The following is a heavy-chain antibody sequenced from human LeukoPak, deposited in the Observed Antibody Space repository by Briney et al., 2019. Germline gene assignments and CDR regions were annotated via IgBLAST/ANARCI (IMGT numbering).Heavy chain of an antibody. V-gene: IGHV4-39*01. CDR2: IYYSGST. Sequence: SETLSLTCTVSGGSISSSSYYWGWIRQPPGKGLEWIGSIYYSGSTYYNPSLKSRVTISVDTSKNQFSLKLSSVTAADTAVYYCARGSSWCVNWFDPWGQGTLVTVSS. J-gene: IGHJ5*02. CDR1: GGSISSSSYY. D-gene: IGHD6-13*01. CDR3: ARGSSWCVNWFDP.